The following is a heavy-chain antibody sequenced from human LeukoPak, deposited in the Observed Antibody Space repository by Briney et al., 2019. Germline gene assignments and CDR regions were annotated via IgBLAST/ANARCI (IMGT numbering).Heavy chain of an antibody. D-gene: IGHD3-10*01. V-gene: IGHV3-7*01. CDR1: GLTFRDYW. CDR3: ARDLRGDTNSWLDP. J-gene: IGHJ5*02. CDR2: IKSDGSE. Sequence: GGSLRLSCAASGLTFRDYWMNWVRQTPGKGLEWVAVIKSDGSEKYVDSVKGRFTISRDNAKNSLYLQLNSLRVEDTAVYYCARDLRGDTNSWLDPWGQGTLVTVSS.